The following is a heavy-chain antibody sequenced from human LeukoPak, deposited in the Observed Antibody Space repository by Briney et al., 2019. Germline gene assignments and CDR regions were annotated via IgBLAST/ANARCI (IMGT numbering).Heavy chain of an antibody. Sequence: GGSLRLSCAASGFTFSTYWMHWVRQAPGKGLVWVSRINSDGRSTRYADSVKGRFTISRDNAKNTLYLQMNSLRAEDTAVYYCARGAWKTTVTDNWFDPWGQGTLVTVSS. CDR2: INSDGRST. D-gene: IGHD4-17*01. J-gene: IGHJ5*02. V-gene: IGHV3-74*01. CDR1: GFTFSTYW. CDR3: ARGAWKTTVTDNWFDP.